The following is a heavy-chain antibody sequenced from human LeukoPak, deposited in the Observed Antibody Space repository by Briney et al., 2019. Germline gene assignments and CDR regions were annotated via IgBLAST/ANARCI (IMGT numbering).Heavy chain of an antibody. D-gene: IGHD3-9*01. CDR2: ISGSGGST. V-gene: IGHV3-23*01. Sequence: GGSLRLSCAAPGFTFSSYAMSWVRQAPGKGLEWVSAISGSGGSTYYADSVKGRFTISRDNSKDTLYLQMNSLRAEDTAGYYWAKGGAPVLDIFAGYFPNLWGQGTPGTVSS. CDR1: GFTFSSYA. CDR3: AKGGAPVLDIFAGYFPNL. J-gene: IGHJ4*01.